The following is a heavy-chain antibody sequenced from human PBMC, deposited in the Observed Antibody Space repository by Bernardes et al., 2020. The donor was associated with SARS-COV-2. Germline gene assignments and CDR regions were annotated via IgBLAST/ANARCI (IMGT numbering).Heavy chain of an antibody. CDR2: ISAGSDT. CDR3: AKAFEYTFEY. J-gene: IGHJ4*02. V-gene: IGHV3-23*01. CDR1: GFIFSNFV. D-gene: IGHD2-2*02. Sequence: GGSLRLSCAASGFIFSNFVMRWVRQAPGKGLEWVSTISAGSDTFYADSVKGRFTISRDNSKNTQYLHMNSLRAEDTAIYYCAKAFEYTFEYWGQGTPVTVSS.